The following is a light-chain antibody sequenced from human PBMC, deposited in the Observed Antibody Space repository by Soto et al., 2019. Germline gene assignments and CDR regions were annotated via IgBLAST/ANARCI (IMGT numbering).Light chain of an antibody. Sequence: IQLTQSPSSLSASVGDRVTITCRASQGISSYLAWYQQKPGKAPKLLTYAASSLQSGVPSRFSGSGSGTAFTLTISSLHPEDFATYDWQQLNSYPLTFGGGTKVEIK. CDR3: QQLNSYPLT. CDR2: AAS. CDR1: QGISSY. J-gene: IGKJ4*01. V-gene: IGKV1-9*01.